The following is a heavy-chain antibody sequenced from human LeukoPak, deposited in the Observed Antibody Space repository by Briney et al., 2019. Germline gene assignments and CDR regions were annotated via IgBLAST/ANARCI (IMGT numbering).Heavy chain of an antibody. D-gene: IGHD3-10*01. Sequence: GGSLRLSCAASGFTFSSYAMSWVRQAPGKGLEWVSAISGSGGSTYYADSVKGRFTISRDNSKNTLYLQMNSLRAEDTAVYYCARGRYVPPLRYYYGSGSYFDYWGQGTLVTVSS. CDR1: GFTFSSYA. J-gene: IGHJ4*02. CDR2: ISGSGGST. V-gene: IGHV3-23*01. CDR3: ARGRYVPPLRYYYGSGSYFDY.